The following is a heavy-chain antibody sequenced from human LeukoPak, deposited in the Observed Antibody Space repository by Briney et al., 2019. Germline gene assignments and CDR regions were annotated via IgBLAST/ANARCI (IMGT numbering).Heavy chain of an antibody. CDR3: ARDGGYYYGSGSPELDY. CDR1: GFTFSSYA. V-gene: IGHV3-30-3*01. J-gene: IGHJ4*02. CDR2: ISYDGSNK. D-gene: IGHD3-10*01. Sequence: GGSLRLSCAASGFTFSSYAMHWVRQAPGKGLEWVAVISYDGSNKYYADSVKGRFTISRDNSKNTLYLQMSSLRAEDTAVYYCARDGGYYYGSGSPELDYWGQGTLVTVSS.